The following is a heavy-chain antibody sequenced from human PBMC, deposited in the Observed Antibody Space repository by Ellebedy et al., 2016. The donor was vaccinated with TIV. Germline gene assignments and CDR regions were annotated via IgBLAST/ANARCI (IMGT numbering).Heavy chain of an antibody. J-gene: IGHJ4*02. V-gene: IGHV3-43D*03. D-gene: IGHD1-26*01. CDR3: AKDNSPVGATEYFDS. CDR2: VSWNGGNT. CDR1: GFTFDDYA. Sequence: GGSLRLXCAASGFTFDDYAMHWVRQPPGKGLEWVALVSWNGGNTMYADSVKGRFTISRDNNKNFLYLQMNGLKTEDTALYHCAKDNSPVGATEYFDSWGQGTLVTVSS.